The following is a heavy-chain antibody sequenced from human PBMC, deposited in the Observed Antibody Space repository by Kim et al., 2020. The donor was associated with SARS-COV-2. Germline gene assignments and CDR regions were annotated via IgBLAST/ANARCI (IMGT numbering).Heavy chain of an antibody. V-gene: IGHV5-51*01. CDR2: IYPGDSDT. Sequence: GESLKISCKGSGYSFTTYWIGWVRQMPGKGLEWMGIIYPGDSDTRYSPSFQGQVTISADKSISTAYLQWSSLKASDTAMYYCARHKGYYYYYMDVWGKGTTVTVSS. J-gene: IGHJ6*03. CDR3: ARHKGYYYYYMDV. CDR1: GYSFTTYW.